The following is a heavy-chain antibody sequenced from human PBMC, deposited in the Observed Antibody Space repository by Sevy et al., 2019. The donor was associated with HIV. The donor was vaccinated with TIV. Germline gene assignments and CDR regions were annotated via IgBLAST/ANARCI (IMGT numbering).Heavy chain of an antibody. Sequence: GGSLRLSCAASGFTFSSYAMSWVRQAPGKGLEWVSAISGSGGSTYYADSVKGRFTISRDNSKNTLYLQMNSLRAEDTAVYYCASEGSYGHYMLSYYYGMDVWGQGTTVTVSS. D-gene: IGHD3-10*01. CDR1: GFTFSSYA. J-gene: IGHJ6*02. V-gene: IGHV3-23*01. CDR3: ASEGSYGHYMLSYYYGMDV. CDR2: ISGSGGST.